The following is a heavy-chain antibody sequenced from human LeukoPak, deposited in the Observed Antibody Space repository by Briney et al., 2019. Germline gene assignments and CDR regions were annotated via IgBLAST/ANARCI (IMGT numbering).Heavy chain of an antibody. D-gene: IGHD2-2*01. CDR3: ARGVVVPAAVLYYGMDV. J-gene: IGHJ6*02. CDR2: IYYSGST. V-gene: IGHV4-59*01. CDR1: GGSISSYY. Sequence: SETLSLTCTVSGGSISSYYWSWIRQPPGKGLEWIGYIYYSGSTNYNPSLKSRVTMSVDTSKNQFSLKLSSVTAADTAVYYCARGVVVPAAVLYYGMDVWGQGTTVTVSS.